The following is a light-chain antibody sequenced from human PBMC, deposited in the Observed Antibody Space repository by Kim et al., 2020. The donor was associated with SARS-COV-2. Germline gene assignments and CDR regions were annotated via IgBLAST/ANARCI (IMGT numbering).Light chain of an antibody. CDR2: YDS. CDR1: NIGSKS. CDR3: QVWDSSSDHPV. V-gene: IGLV3-21*04. J-gene: IGLJ3*02. Sequence: SYELTQPPSVSVDPGKTARITCGGNNIGSKSVHWYQQKPGQAPVLVIYYDSDRPSGIPERFSGSNSGNTATLTISRVEAGDEADYYCQVWDSSSDHPVFG.